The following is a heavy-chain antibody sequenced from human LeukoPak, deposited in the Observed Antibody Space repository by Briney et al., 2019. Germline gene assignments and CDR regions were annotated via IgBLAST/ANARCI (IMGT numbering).Heavy chain of an antibody. CDR1: GGSFSGYY. D-gene: IGHD3-22*01. J-gene: IGHJ6*03. CDR2: IYYSGST. CDR3: ARFYYDSSGSYYYYMDG. Sequence: SETLSLTCTVYGGSFSGYYWSWIRQPPGKGLEWIGYIYYSGSTNYNPSLKSRVTISVDTSKNQFSLKLSSVTAADTAVYYCARFYYDSSGSYYYYMDGWGKGTTVTVSS. V-gene: IGHV4-59*01.